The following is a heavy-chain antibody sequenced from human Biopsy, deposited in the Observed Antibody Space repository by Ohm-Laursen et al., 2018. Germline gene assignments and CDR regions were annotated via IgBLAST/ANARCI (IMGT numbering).Heavy chain of an antibody. CDR1: GGSLSSSTYY. CDR2: IFYNGST. V-gene: IGHV4-61*01. D-gene: IGHD2-15*01. CDR3: ARMDCSGGSCHYYSYGMDV. J-gene: IGHJ6*02. Sequence: TLSLTCSVSGGSLSSSTYYWTWIRQPPGKGLECIGYIFYNGSTTYNPSLKSRVTISFDTSKNQFFLRLRSVTAADTAMYYCARMDCSGGSCHYYSYGMDVWGQGTTVTVSS.